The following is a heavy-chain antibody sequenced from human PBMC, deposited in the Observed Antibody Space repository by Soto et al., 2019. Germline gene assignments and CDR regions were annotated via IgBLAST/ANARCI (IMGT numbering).Heavy chain of an antibody. D-gene: IGHD6-6*01. CDR3: ARQGRPYSGSGYYYGRDV. V-gene: IGHV5-51*01. Sequence: PGESLKISCNASGFSLNTYWIGWVRQKPGKGLEWMGSIFPGDSDTRYSPSFQGQVIISADRSISTAYLQWRSLKASDTAIYYCARQGRPYSGSGYYYGRDVGGQGTTVTVSS. CDR1: GFSLNTYW. J-gene: IGHJ6*02. CDR2: IFPGDSDT.